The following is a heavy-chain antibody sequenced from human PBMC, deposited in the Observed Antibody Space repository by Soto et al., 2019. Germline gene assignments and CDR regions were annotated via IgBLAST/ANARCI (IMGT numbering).Heavy chain of an antibody. CDR3: VTTPGYGSGSYFGYYGMDV. V-gene: IGHV4-59*01. J-gene: IGHJ6*02. D-gene: IGHD3-10*01. CDR2: IYYSGST. Sequence: PSETLSLTCAVYGGSFSGYYWSWIRQPPGKGLEWIGYIYYSGSTNYNPPLKSRVTISVDTYKNQFSLKLSSETAADTAVYYCVTTPGYGSGSYFGYYGMDVWGQGTTVTVSS. CDR1: GGSFSGYY.